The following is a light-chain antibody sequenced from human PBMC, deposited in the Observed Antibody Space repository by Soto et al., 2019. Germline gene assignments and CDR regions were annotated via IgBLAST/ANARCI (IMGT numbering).Light chain of an antibody. CDR2: NVS. V-gene: IGLV2-14*01. Sequence: QSALTQPASVSGSPGQSITISCTGTKSDVGAYNYVSWYQQHPGKAPRLIIYNVSDRPSGLFNRFSGSKSGITASLTISGLQAEDEADYYCSAYSPRSPFVLGTGTKLTVL. CDR3: SAYSPRSPFV. J-gene: IGLJ1*01. CDR1: KSDVGAYNY.